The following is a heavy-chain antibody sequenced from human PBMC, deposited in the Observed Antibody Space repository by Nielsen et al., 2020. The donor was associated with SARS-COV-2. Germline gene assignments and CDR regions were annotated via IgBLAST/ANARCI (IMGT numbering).Heavy chain of an antibody. CDR3: ARGYSYAFDL. CDR1: GYSFTVHY. J-gene: IGHJ4*02. CDR2: IDPQNGAT. D-gene: IGHD5-18*01. V-gene: IGHV1-2*06. Sequence: ASVKVSCKTSGYSFTVHYIYWVRQAPGQGLEWMGRIDPQNGATSYARNFQARATMTSDVSTSTAYMEPRSLNSDDTAVYYCARGYSYAFDLWGQGTLVTVSS.